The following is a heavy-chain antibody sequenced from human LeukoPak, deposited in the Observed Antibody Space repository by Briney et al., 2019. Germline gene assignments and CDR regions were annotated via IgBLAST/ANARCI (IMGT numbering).Heavy chain of an antibody. D-gene: IGHD6-19*01. Sequence: PSETLSLTCTVSGGSISSGGYYWSWLRQPPGKGLEWIGYIYHSGSTYYNPSLKSRVTISVDRSKNQFSLKLSSVTAADTAVYYCARDEQWLVRRGAFDIWGQGTMVTVSS. CDR2: IYHSGST. J-gene: IGHJ3*02. V-gene: IGHV4-30-2*01. CDR1: GGSISSGGYY. CDR3: ARDEQWLVRRGAFDI.